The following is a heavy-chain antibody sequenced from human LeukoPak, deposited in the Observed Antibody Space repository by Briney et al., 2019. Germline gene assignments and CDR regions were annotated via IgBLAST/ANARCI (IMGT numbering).Heavy chain of an antibody. CDR2: ISSSST. D-gene: IGHD5-24*01. CDR1: GXTFSSYS. Sequence: GGSLRLSCVASGXTFSSYSMNWVRQAPGKGLEWVSSISSSSTYADSVKGRFTISRDSAKNSLYLQMNSLRAEDTAVYYCARDYGYEIDYWGQGTLVTVSS. V-gene: IGHV3-21*01. CDR3: ARDYGYEIDY. J-gene: IGHJ4*02.